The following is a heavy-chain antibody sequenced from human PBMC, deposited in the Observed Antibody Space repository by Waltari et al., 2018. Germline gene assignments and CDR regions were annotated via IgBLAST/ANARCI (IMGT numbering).Heavy chain of an antibody. Sequence: QVQLVQSGAEVKKPGSSVKVSCKASGGTFSSYAISWVRQAPGQGLEWMGGSIPSFGTANYAQKFQGRVTITTDESTSTAYMELSSLRSEDTAVYYCARDRDSGYDQGLYYYGMDVWGQGTTVTVSS. CDR2: SIPSFGTA. D-gene: IGHD5-12*01. J-gene: IGHJ6*02. CDR1: GGTFSSYA. CDR3: ARDRDSGYDQGLYYYGMDV. V-gene: IGHV1-69*05.